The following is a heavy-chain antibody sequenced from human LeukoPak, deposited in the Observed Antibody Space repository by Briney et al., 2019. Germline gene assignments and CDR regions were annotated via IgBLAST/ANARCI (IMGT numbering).Heavy chain of an antibody. D-gene: IGHD5-18*01. CDR2: INPKSGGT. CDR1: GYSFTGYY. Sequence: ASVKVSCKASGYSFTGYYMHWVRQAPGQGLEWMGWINPKSGGTNYAPKFQGRVTTTRDTSISTAYMELSSLRSEDTAVYYCARAVDTAMVNWDQGTLVTVSS. V-gene: IGHV1-2*02. J-gene: IGHJ4*02. CDR3: ARAVDTAMVN.